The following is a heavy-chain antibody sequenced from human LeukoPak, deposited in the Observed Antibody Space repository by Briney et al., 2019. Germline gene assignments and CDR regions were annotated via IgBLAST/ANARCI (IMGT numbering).Heavy chain of an antibody. V-gene: IGHV1-2*02. J-gene: IGHJ4*02. CDR1: GYTFTGYY. CDR2: INPNSGGT. CDR3: ARDGLGGSGSYYKPFDY. D-gene: IGHD3-10*01. Sequence: ASVKVSCKASGYTFTGYYMHWVRQAPGQGLEWMGWINPNSGGTNYAQKFRGRVTMTRDTSISTAYMELSRLRSDDTAVYYCARDGLGGSGSYYKPFDYWGQGTLVTVSS.